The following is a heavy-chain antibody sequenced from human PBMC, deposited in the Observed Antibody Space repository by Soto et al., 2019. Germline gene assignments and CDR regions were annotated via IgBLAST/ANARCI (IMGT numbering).Heavy chain of an antibody. D-gene: IGHD2-15*01. V-gene: IGHV3-33*05. J-gene: IGHJ6*02. CDR3: AREGDDYCSGTRCFHSYGLDV. CDR2: SEYNAKNR. CDR1: GFTFNSYG. Sequence: QVQLVESGGGVVQPGTSLRLSCTASGFTFNSYGIHWVRQAPGKGLEWLALSEYNAKNRFYADSVKGRFSISRDNSRNTVYLQVNGLRAEDTAVYYCAREGDDYCSGTRCFHSYGLDVWGQGTTVIVSS.